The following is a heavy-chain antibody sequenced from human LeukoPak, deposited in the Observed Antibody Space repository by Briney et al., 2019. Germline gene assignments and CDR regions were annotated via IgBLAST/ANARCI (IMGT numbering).Heavy chain of an antibody. Sequence: GGSLRLSCAASGFTFSSYGMHWVRQAPGKGLEWVAFIRYDGSNIYYADSVKGRFTISRDNSKNTLYLQMNSLRAEDTAVYYCAKEGGDSSGYYWLCDYWGQGTLVTVSS. CDR1: GFTFSSYG. CDR2: IRYDGSNI. D-gene: IGHD3-22*01. CDR3: AKEGGDSSGYYWLCDY. V-gene: IGHV3-30*02. J-gene: IGHJ4*02.